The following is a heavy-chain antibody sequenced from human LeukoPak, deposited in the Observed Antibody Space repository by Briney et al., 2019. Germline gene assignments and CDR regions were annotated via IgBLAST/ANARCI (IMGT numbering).Heavy chain of an antibody. CDR2: ISNSGGTI. J-gene: IGHJ5*02. V-gene: IGHV3-11*04. CDR1: GFTFSDYY. Sequence: PGGSLRLSCAASGFTFSDYYMSWIRQAPGKGLEWVSYISNSGGTIFYADSVKGRFTISRDNAKNSLYLQMNSLRAEDTAVYYCASDPLRCAECQSTRGSWFDPWGQGTLVTVSS. D-gene: IGHD3-16*01. CDR3: ASDPLRCAECQSTRGSWFDP.